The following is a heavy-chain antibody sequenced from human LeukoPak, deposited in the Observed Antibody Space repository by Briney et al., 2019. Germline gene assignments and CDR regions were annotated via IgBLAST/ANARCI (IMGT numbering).Heavy chain of an antibody. D-gene: IGHD4-23*01. J-gene: IGHJ4*02. CDR3: ARDSFSNREYGGSPTGWYFDY. V-gene: IGHV3-30-3*01. Sequence: GGSLRLSCAGSGFSLSRYGMHWVRQAPGKGLGWVAFISYDGSNKYYADSVKGRFTISRDNSKNTLYVQMNSLRAEDTAVYYCARDSFSNREYGGSPTGWYFDYWGQGTPVTVSS. CDR2: ISYDGSNK. CDR1: GFSLSRYG.